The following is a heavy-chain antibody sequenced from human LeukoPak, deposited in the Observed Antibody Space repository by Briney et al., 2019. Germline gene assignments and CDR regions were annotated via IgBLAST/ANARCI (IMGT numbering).Heavy chain of an antibody. J-gene: IGHJ4*02. V-gene: IGHV4-59*08. CDR3: ARQNPAVGGQGLDY. Sequence: SETLSLTCTVSGGSIRSYYWGWIRQPPGKGLEWIGYIFYTGSTDYNPSLRSRITMSVDTSKNQFSLRLTSVTAADTAVYYCARQNPAVGGQGLDYWGQGILVTVFS. CDR1: GGSIRSYY. D-gene: IGHD6-13*01. CDR2: IFYTGST.